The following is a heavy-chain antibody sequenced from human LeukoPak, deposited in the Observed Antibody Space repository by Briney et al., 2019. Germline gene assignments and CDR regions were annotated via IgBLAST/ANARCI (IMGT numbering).Heavy chain of an antibody. D-gene: IGHD4-17*01. V-gene: IGHV4-39*07. CDR1: GGSISSSSYY. J-gene: IGHJ3*02. Sequence: SETLSLTCTVSGGSISSSSYYWGWIRQPPGKGLEWIGSIYYSGSTYYNPSLKSRVTISVDTSKNQFSLKLSSVTAADTAVYYCARVDHDYGAPDAFDIWGQGTMVTVSS. CDR2: IYYSGST. CDR3: ARVDHDYGAPDAFDI.